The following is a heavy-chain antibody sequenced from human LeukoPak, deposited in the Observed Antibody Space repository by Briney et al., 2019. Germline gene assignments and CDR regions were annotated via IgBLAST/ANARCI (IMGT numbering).Heavy chain of an antibody. V-gene: IGHV1-2*06. CDR1: GYTFTGYF. J-gene: IGHJ5*02. Sequence: ASVKVSCKASGYTFTGYFMHWVRQAPGQGLEWMGRINPNSGDTNYAQKFQGRVTMTRDTSISTAYMELSSLRSEDTAVYYCARCGSSNWFDPWGQGTLVTVSS. CDR2: INPNSGDT. CDR3: ARCGSSNWFDP. D-gene: IGHD2-21*01.